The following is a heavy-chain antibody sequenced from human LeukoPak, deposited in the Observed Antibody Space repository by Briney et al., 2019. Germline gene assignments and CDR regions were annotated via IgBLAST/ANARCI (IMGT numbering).Heavy chain of an antibody. CDR2: INPNSGGT. CDR1: GYTFTGYY. Sequence: ASVKVSCKASGYTFTGYYMHWVRQAPGQGPEWMGWINPNSGGTNYAQKFQGRVTMTRDTSISTAYMELSRLRSDDTAVYYCARRNIVVVPAAQYYYYYYMDVWGKGTTVTISS. V-gene: IGHV1-2*02. D-gene: IGHD2-2*01. J-gene: IGHJ6*03. CDR3: ARRNIVVVPAAQYYYYYYMDV.